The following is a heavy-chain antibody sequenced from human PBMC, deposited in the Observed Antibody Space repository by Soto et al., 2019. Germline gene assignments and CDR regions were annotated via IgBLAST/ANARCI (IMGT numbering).Heavy chain of an antibody. CDR2: IIPIFGTA. V-gene: IGHV1-69*13. D-gene: IGHD2-15*01. CDR3: ARVRCSGGSCYSPFDY. J-gene: IGHJ4*02. Sequence: SVKVSCKASGGTFSSYAISWVRQAPGQGLEWMGGIIPIFGTANYAQKFQGRVTITADESTSTAYMELSSLRSEDTAVYYCARVRCSGGSCYSPFDYWGQGTLVTVSS. CDR1: GGTFSSYA.